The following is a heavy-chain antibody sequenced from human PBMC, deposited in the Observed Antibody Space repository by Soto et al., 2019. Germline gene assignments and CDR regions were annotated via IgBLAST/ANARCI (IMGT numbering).Heavy chain of an antibody. CDR3: AKADGGGSYGPVEY. Sequence: QVQLVESGGGVVQPGRSLRLSCAASGFTFSSYGMHWVRQAPGKGLDGVAVISYDASNKYYADSVKGRFNISRDNSKNSLHLPMTSLSAADTAVYYCAKADGGGSYGPVEYWGQGTLVTVSS. J-gene: IGHJ4*02. V-gene: IGHV3-30*18. CDR2: ISYDASNK. CDR1: GFTFSSYG. D-gene: IGHD3-16*01.